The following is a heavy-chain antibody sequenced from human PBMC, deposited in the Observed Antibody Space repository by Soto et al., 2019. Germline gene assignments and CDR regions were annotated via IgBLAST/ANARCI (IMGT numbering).Heavy chain of an antibody. D-gene: IGHD6-13*01. CDR2: TYYGASS. V-gene: IGHV4-38-2*01. J-gene: IGHJ4*02. Sequence: SETVSLTCAVSGYSISSGYYWGWIRRPPGKGLEWLGTTYYGASSYYNPSLRSRITILLDASTNQLSLKLSSVTAADTAVYFCVRVAGSASWYESEYWGKKILITTSS. CDR1: GYSISSGYY. CDR3: VRVAGSASWYESEY.